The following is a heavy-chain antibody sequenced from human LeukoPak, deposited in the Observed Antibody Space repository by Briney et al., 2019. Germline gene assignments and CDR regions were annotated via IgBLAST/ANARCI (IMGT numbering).Heavy chain of an antibody. Sequence: SVKVSCKASGGTFSSYAISWVRQAPGQGLEWMGRIIPILGIANYAQKFQGRVTITADKSTSAAYMELSSLRSEDTAVYYCARGVGYGSGSYNDYWGQGTLVTVSS. J-gene: IGHJ4*02. D-gene: IGHD3-10*01. CDR3: ARGVGYGSGSYNDY. V-gene: IGHV1-69*04. CDR1: GGTFSSYA. CDR2: IIPILGIA.